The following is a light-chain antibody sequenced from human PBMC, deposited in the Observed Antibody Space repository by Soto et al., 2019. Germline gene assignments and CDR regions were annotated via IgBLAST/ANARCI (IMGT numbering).Light chain of an antibody. CDR1: SSDVGGYND. CDR2: DVT. J-gene: IGLJ1*01. CDR3: SSYTSSSTYV. Sequence: QSVLTQPASVSGSPGQSIAISCTGTSSDVGGYNDVSRYQQHPGKAPKLIIYDVTNRPSGVSNRFSGSKSGNTASLTISGLQAEDEADYYCSSYTSSSTYVFGTGTKLTVL. V-gene: IGLV2-14*01.